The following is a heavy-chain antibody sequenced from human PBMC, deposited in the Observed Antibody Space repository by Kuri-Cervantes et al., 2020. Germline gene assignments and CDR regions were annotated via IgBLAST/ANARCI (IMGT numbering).Heavy chain of an antibody. D-gene: IGHD3-16*01. CDR1: GYSISSGYY. CDR2: IYHSGST. J-gene: IGHJ4*02. V-gene: IGHV4-38-2*01. CDR3: ARGMLGGYIWGSYWD. Sequence: GSLRLSCAVSGYSISSGYYWGWIRQPPGKGLEWIGSIYHSGSTYYNPSLKSRVTISVDTSKNQISLKLSSVTAADTAVYYCARGMLGGYIWGSYWDWGQGTLVTVSS.